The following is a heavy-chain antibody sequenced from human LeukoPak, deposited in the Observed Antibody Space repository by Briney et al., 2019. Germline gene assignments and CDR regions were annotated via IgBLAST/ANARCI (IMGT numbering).Heavy chain of an antibody. CDR3: ARGRRSITMVQGVTYFDY. D-gene: IGHD3-10*01. J-gene: IGHJ4*02. V-gene: IGHV3-7*01. Sequence: GGSLRLSCAASGFTFSSYWMSWVRQAPGKGLEWVANIKQDGSEKYYVDSVKGRFTISRDNAKNSLYLQMNSLRAEDTAVYYCARGRRSITMVQGVTYFDYWGQGTRVTVSS. CDR1: GFTFSSYW. CDR2: IKQDGSEK.